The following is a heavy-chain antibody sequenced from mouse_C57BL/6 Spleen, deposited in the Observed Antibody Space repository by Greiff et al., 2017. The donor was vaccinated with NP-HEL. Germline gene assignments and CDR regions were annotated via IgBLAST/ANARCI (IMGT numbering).Heavy chain of an antibody. D-gene: IGHD1-1*01. CDR3: ARHGGVYYGSSRYYFDY. Sequence: EVMLVESGGDLVKPGGSLKLSCAASGFTFSSYGMSWVRQTPDKRLEWVATISSGSSYTYYPDSVKGRFTISRDNAKNTLYLQMSSLKSEDTAMYYCARHGGVYYGSSRYYFDYWGQGTTLTVSS. CDR1: GFTFSSYG. CDR2: ISSGSSYT. V-gene: IGHV5-6*01. J-gene: IGHJ2*01.